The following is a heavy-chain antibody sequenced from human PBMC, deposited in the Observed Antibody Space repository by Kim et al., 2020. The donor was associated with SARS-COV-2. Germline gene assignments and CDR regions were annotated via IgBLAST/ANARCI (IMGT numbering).Heavy chain of an antibody. V-gene: IGHV1-46*01. D-gene: IGHD6-6*01. CDR3: ARDKGIAARSYGMDV. CDR2: INPSGGST. J-gene: IGHJ6*02. CDR1: GYTFTSYY. Sequence: ASVKVSCKASGYTFTSYYMHWVRQAPGQGLEWMGIINPSGGSTSYAQKFQGRVTMTRDTSTSTVYMELSSLRSEDTAVYYCARDKGIAARSYGMDVWGQGTTVTVSS.